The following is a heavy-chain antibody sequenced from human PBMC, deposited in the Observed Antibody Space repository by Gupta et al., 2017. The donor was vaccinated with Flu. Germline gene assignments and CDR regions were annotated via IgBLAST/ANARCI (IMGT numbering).Heavy chain of an antibody. Sequence: EVQLVESGGGLVKRGGCLRLACTGCGVGFKSESYNWGRQAPGKGLEWVASISTTETYTDYADSVKGRFIISRDNAQNSSYLQIYSLRDDDTAVYYCAREPYTYHYLDVWGKGTTVTVSS. D-gene: IGHD2-2*02. CDR1: GVGFKSES. CDR3: AREPYTYHYLDV. CDR2: ISTTETYT. V-gene: IGHV3-21*04. J-gene: IGHJ6*04.